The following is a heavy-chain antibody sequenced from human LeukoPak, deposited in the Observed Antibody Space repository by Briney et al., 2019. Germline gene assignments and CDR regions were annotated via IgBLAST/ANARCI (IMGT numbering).Heavy chain of an antibody. Sequence: ASVKVSFKASGGTFSNYAISGVRQAPGQGLEWMGRIIPILGIANYAQKFQGRATIPADKPTSKAYMEPSSLRSEDTAVYYCARDRPYGSSGYYLPDYWGQGTLVSVSS. V-gene: IGHV1-69*04. J-gene: IGHJ4*02. CDR2: IIPILGIA. CDR1: GGTFSNYA. D-gene: IGHD3-22*01. CDR3: ARDRPYGSSGYYLPDY.